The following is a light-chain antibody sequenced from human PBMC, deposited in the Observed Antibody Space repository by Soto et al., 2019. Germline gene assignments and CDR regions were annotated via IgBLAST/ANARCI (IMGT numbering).Light chain of an antibody. J-gene: IGLJ1*01. CDR2: GVT. Sequence: QSVLTQPASLSGSPGQSITISCTGTSSDVGGYNYVSWYQQHPGKAPKLIIYGVTNRPPGVSNRFSASKSGNTASLAISGLQAEDEADYYCSSYTTSSTYVFGTGTKVTVL. CDR3: SSYTTSSTYV. V-gene: IGLV2-14*03. CDR1: SSDVGGYNY.